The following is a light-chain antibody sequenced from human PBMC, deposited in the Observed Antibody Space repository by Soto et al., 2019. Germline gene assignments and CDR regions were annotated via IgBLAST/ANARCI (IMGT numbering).Light chain of an antibody. V-gene: IGLV1-44*01. Sequence: QSVLTQPPSASGTPGQRVTISCSGSSSNIGSNTVNWYQQLPGTARKLLIYSNNQRPSGVPDRFSGYKSGTSSSLAISGLQSDDEADYYCAAWDDSLTVVVFGGGTKLTVL. J-gene: IGLJ2*01. CDR1: SSNIGSNT. CDR3: AAWDDSLTVVV. CDR2: SNN.